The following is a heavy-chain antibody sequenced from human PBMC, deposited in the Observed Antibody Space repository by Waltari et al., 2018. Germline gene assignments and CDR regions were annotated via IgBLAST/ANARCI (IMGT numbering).Heavy chain of an antibody. J-gene: IGHJ4*02. CDR1: GFTFSSYG. D-gene: IGHD5-18*01. CDR3: ARVWGYSYGYFDY. Sequence: QVQLVESGGGVVQPGRSLRLSCAASGFTFSSYGMHWVRQAPGKGLEWVAVIWYDGSNKYYADSVKGRFTIARDNSKNTLYLQMNSLRAEDTAVYYCARVWGYSYGYFDYWGQGTLVTVSS. V-gene: IGHV3-33*08. CDR2: IWYDGSNK.